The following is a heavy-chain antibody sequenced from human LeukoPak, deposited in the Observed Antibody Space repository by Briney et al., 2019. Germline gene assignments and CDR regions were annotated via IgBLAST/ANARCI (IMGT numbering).Heavy chain of an antibody. D-gene: IGHD3-9*01. CDR1: GYTFTSYG. J-gene: IGHJ3*02. CDR3: AILTGYYKSPYDAFDI. V-gene: IGHV1-18*01. Sequence: EASVKVSCKASGYTFTSYGISWVRQAPGQGLEWMGWISAYNGNTNYAQKLQGRVTMTTDTSTSTAYMELRSLRSDDTAVYYCAILTGYYKSPYDAFDIWGQGTMVTISS. CDR2: ISAYNGNT.